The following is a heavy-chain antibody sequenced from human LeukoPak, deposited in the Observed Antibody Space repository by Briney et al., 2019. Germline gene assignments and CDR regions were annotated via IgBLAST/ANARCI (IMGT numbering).Heavy chain of an antibody. Sequence: GRSLRLSCAASGFTFSSYAMHWVRQAPGKGLEGVAVISYDGSNKYYADSVKGRFTISRDNSKNTLYLQMNSLRAEDTAVYYCARELGFYDILTGYSPHFDYWGQGTLVTVSS. V-gene: IGHV3-30-3*01. J-gene: IGHJ4*02. CDR2: ISYDGSNK. D-gene: IGHD3-9*01. CDR1: GFTFSSYA. CDR3: ARELGFYDILTGYSPHFDY.